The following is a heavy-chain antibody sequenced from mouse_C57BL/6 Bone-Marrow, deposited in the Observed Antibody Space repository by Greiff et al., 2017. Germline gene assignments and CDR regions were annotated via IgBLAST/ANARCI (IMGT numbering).Heavy chain of an antibody. V-gene: IGHV1-62-2*01. Sequence: QVQLQQSGAELVKPGASVKLSCKASGYTFTEYPIHWVKQRSGQGLAWIGWFSPGSGSIKSNEKFKDKDTLTADKSSSTVYLALRRLTSEDSSVFFWGRQEDRSGPVAYWGQGTLVTVSA. CDR2: FSPGSGSI. CDR3: GRQEDRSGPVAY. CDR1: GYTFTEYP. J-gene: IGHJ3*01. D-gene: IGHD3-2*02.